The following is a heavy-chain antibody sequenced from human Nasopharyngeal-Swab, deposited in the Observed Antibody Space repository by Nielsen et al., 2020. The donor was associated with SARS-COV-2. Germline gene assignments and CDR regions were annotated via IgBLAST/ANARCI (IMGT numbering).Heavy chain of an antibody. J-gene: IGHJ2*01. V-gene: IGHV3-NL1*01. CDR1: GFTFSSYG. CDR3: ARASSGYDEWYFDL. CDR2: ISWNSRSI. D-gene: IGHD5-12*01. Sequence: GGSLRLSCAASGFTFSSYGMHWVRQAPGKGLEWVSEISWNSRSIAYADSVKGRFTISRDNSKNTLYLQMNSLRAEDTAVYYCARASSGYDEWYFDLWGRGTLVTVSS.